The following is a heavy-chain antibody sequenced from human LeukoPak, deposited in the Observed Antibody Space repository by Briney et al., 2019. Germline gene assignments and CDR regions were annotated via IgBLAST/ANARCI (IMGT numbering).Heavy chain of an antibody. CDR1: GGSISSGGYY. CDR3: AGHHPRNTVDF. J-gene: IGHJ4*02. V-gene: IGHV4-61*08. CDR2: ISDVGSI. D-gene: IGHD2/OR15-2a*01. Sequence: SETLSLTCAVSGGSISSGGYYWSWIRQPPGKGLEWIVYISDVGSINYNPSLKSRVTISLDTSKNQFSLKLSSVTAADTAVYYCAGHHPRNTVDFWGQGTLVTVSS.